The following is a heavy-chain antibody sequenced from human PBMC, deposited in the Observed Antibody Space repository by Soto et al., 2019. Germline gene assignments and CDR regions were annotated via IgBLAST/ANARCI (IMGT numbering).Heavy chain of an antibody. CDR1: VFTFSSYA. D-gene: IGHD2-2*01. Sequence: WGSLRVSCASSVFTFSSYAMSWVRQAPGRGLECISLISGTGVPTLYAESVKGRFSVSRDNSKNTLFLEMNNLRVDDTAIYYCAKTFCSSSSCFFVWVDPWGPGTMVTVSS. CDR2: ISGTGVPT. CDR3: AKTFCSSSSCFFVWVDP. V-gene: IGHV3-23*01. J-gene: IGHJ5*02.